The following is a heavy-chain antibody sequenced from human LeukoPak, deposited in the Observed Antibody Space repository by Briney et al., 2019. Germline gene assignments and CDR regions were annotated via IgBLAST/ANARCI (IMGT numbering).Heavy chain of an antibody. CDR3: ARDFPGIAVAGTRPLDY. Sequence: GGSLRLSCAASGFIVSSNYMSWVRQAPGKGLEWVSDIYSGGSTYYADSVKGRFTISRDNSKNTLYLQMNSLRAEDTAVYYCARDFPGIAVAGTRPLDYWGQGTLVTVAS. V-gene: IGHV3-53*01. J-gene: IGHJ4*02. CDR2: IYSGGST. D-gene: IGHD6-19*01. CDR1: GFIVSSNY.